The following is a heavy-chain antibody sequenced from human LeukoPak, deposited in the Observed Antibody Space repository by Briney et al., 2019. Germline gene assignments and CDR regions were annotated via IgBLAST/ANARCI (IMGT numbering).Heavy chain of an antibody. V-gene: IGHV4-61*02. J-gene: IGHJ2*01. CDR3: ARAASLPAGYFDL. D-gene: IGHD2-2*01. CDR1: GGSISSGSYY. Sequence: PSQTLSLTCTVSGGSISSGSYYWSWIRRPAGKGLEWIGRIYTSGSTNYNPSLKSRVTISVDTSKNQFSLKLSSVTAADTAVYYCARAASLPAGYFDLWGRGTLVTVSS. CDR2: IYTSGST.